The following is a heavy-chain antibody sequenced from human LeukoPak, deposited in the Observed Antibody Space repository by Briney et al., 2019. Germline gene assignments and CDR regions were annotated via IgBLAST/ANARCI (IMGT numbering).Heavy chain of an antibody. CDR3: AGHTYYYDSSGYYPDAFDI. V-gene: IGHV5-51*01. CDR1: GYSFTSYW. Sequence: GESLKISCKGSGYSFTSYWIGWVRQMPGKGLEWMGIIYPGDSDTRYSPSFQGQVTISADKSISTAYLQWSSLKASDTAMHYCAGHTYYYDSSGYYPDAFDIWGQGTMVTVSA. CDR2: IYPGDSDT. D-gene: IGHD3-22*01. J-gene: IGHJ3*02.